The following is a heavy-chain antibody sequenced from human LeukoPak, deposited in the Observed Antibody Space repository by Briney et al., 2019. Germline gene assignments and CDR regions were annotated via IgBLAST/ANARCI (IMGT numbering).Heavy chain of an antibody. J-gene: IGHJ5*02. V-gene: IGHV1-18*01. CDR3: ASVVYARWFDP. CDR2: ISAYSGNT. Sequence: ASVKVSCKASGYTFTSYGISWVRQAPGQGLEWMGWISAYSGNTNYAQKLQGRVTMTTDTSTSTAYMELRSLRSDDTAVYYCASVVYARWFDPWGQGTLVTVSS. D-gene: IGHD2-8*02. CDR1: GYTFTSYG.